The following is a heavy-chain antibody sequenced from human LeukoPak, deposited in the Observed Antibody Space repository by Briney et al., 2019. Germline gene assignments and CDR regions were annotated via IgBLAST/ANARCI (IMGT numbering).Heavy chain of an antibody. J-gene: IGHJ4*02. CDR1: GFTFSDYA. D-gene: IGHD2-2*01. CDR3: ANHFACGSTSCPPFDS. Sequence: GRSLRLSCAASGFTFSDYAMHWVRQAPGKGLEWVAVISYDGSNKYYADSVKGRFTISRDNAKNSLYLQMNSLRVEDTAVYYCANHFACGSTSCPPFDSWGQGTLVTVSS. CDR2: ISYDGSNK. V-gene: IGHV3-30-3*01.